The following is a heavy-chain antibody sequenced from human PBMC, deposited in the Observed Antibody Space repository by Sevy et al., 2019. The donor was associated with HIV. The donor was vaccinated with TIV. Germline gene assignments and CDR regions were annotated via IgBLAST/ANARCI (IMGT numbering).Heavy chain of an antibody. V-gene: IGHV5-51*01. CDR1: GYSFTSYW. Sequence: GESLKISCKGSGYSFTSYWIGWVRQMPGKGLEWMGIIYPGDSDTRYSPSFQGQVTISADKSISTAYLQLSSLKASDTAMYYCARLPTESHDAFDIWGQGTMVTVSS. CDR3: ARLPTESHDAFDI. J-gene: IGHJ3*02. CDR2: IYPGDSDT.